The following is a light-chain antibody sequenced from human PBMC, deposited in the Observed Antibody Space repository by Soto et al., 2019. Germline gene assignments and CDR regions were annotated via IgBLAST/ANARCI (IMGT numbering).Light chain of an antibody. CDR2: EDI. V-gene: IGLV2-14*01. J-gene: IGLJ1*01. CDR1: SSDIGTYNH. Sequence: QSAVTQPAFVSGSPGQSIAISCAGTSSDIGTYNHVSWYQQHPGKAPQLIIYEDINRPSGLSSRFSGSKSGNTASLTISGLQAEDEADYFCCSYTTSSTLVCGTGTKLTVL. CDR3: CSYTTSSTLV.